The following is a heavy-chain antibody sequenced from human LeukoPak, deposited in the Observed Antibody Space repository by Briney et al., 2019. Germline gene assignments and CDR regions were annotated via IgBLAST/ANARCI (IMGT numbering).Heavy chain of an antibody. V-gene: IGHV1-18*01. CDR3: ATSNYGGFDY. CDR1: GYTFTSYG. D-gene: IGHD4-17*01. Sequence: ASVKVSCKASGYTFTSYGISWVRQAPGQGLEWMGWISAYNGNTNYAQKLQGRVTMTEDTSTDTAYMELSSLRSEDTAVYYCATSNYGGFDYWGQGTLVTVSS. J-gene: IGHJ4*02. CDR2: ISAYNGNT.